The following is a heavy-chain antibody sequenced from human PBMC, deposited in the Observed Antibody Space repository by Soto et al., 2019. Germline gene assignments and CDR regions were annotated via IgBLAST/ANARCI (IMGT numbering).Heavy chain of an antibody. CDR3: AITHLRFGEHHY. CDR1: GYTFTSYD. J-gene: IGHJ4*02. D-gene: IGHD3-10*01. Sequence: QVQLVQSGAEVKKPGASVKVSCKASGYTFTSYDINWVRQATGQGLEWMGWMNPNSGNTGYAQKFQGRVTXXRXPSISTAYMELSSLRSEDTAVYYCAITHLRFGEHHYWGQGTLVTVSS. CDR2: MNPNSGNT. V-gene: IGHV1-8*01.